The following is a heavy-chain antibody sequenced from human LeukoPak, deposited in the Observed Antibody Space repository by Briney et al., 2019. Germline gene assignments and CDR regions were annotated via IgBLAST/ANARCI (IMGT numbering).Heavy chain of an antibody. CDR3: ARDATPMVRGVTHLDY. D-gene: IGHD3-10*01. V-gene: IGHV3-21*01. Sequence: KAGGSLRLSCAASGFTFDDYGMNWVRQAPGKGLEWVSSISSSSSYIYYADSVKGRFTISRDNAKNSLYLQMNSLRAEDTAVYYCARDATPMVRGVTHLDYWGQGTLVTVSS. J-gene: IGHJ4*02. CDR1: GFTFDDYG. CDR2: ISSSSSYI.